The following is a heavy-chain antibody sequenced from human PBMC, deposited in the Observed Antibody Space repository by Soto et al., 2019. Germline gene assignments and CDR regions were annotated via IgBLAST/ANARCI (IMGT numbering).Heavy chain of an antibody. CDR3: ARMVREVQPPQPDYFDY. CDR1: GGSISSGDYY. J-gene: IGHJ4*02. V-gene: IGHV4-30-4*01. CDR2: IYYSGST. D-gene: IGHD3-10*01. Sequence: LSLTCTVSGGSISSGDYYWSWIRQPPGKGLEWIGYIYYSGSTYYNPSLKSRVTISVDTSKNQFSLKLSSVTAADTAVYYCARMVREVQPPQPDYFDYWGQGTLVTVSS.